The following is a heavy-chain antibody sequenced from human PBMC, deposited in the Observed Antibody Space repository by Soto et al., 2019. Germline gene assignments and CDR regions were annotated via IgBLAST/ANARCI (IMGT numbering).Heavy chain of an antibody. V-gene: IGHV5-51*01. CDR3: ARKDKSGYFNWFDP. J-gene: IGHJ5*02. CDR2: IFPSDSDT. Sequence: PGESRKISCRTSGYKFTSYWIAWVRQMPGKGLEWIGIIFPSDSDTRYSPSFQGQVTISADRSTSTVFLQWASLKASDTAVYFCARKDKSGYFNWFDPWGQGTLVTVSS. D-gene: IGHD3-22*01. CDR1: GYKFTSYW.